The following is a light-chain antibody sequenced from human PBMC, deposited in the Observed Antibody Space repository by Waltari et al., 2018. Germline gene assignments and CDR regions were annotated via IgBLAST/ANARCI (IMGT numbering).Light chain of an antibody. V-gene: IGLV2-11*01. J-gene: IGLJ2*01. CDR2: DVS. CDR1: SSDVGGYNY. Sequence: QSALTQPRSVSGSPGQSVTISCTGTSSDVGGYNYVSWYQQHPGKAPNLMIYDVSKRPSGVPDRFSGSKSGNTASLTISGLQAEDEADYYCCSYAGSYTFEVFGGGTKLTVL. CDR3: CSYAGSYTFEV.